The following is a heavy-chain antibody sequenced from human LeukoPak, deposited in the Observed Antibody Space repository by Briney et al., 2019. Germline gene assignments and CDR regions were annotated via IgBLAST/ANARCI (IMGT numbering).Heavy chain of an antibody. CDR3: IRDFLTVTTNDY. Sequence: GGSLRLSCVVSGFRFSDYWMHWVRKAPGKGLVWVSGIKTDGSDRRYADFVTGRFTISRDKAKNTLFLQMNSLRAEDTAVYYCIRDFLTVTTNDYWGQGTLVTVSS. J-gene: IGHJ4*02. CDR2: IKTDGSDR. V-gene: IGHV3-74*01. CDR1: GFRFSDYW. D-gene: IGHD4-11*01.